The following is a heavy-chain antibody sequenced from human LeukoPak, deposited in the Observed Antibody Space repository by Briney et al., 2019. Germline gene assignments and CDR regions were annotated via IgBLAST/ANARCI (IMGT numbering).Heavy chain of an antibody. Sequence: GGSLRLSCGASGFYFSSYSMNWVRQAPGKGLEWVSSINSGSTYMHYADSVKGRFTISRDNAKNSLHLQMDSLRVEDTAVYFCARVEATTGRNYHYYYMDVWGKGTTVTVSS. CDR1: GFYFSSYS. CDR3: ARVEATTGRNYHYYYMDV. CDR2: INSGSTYM. J-gene: IGHJ6*03. D-gene: IGHD1-1*01. V-gene: IGHV3-21*01.